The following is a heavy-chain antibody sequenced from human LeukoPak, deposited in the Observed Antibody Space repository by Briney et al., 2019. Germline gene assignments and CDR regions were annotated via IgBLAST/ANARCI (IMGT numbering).Heavy chain of an antibody. J-gene: IGHJ4*02. CDR1: GFTFTAHT. V-gene: IGHV3-21*01. Sequence: GGSLRLSCAASGFTFTAHTINWVRQAPGKGLEWVSYISGSTTDIYYADSVKGRFTISRDNAKNSLYLQMNSLRAEDTAVYYCARSSRELGGYAPWELMPPFDYWGQGTLVTVSS. CDR2: ISGSTTDI. D-gene: IGHD1-7*01. CDR3: ARSSRELGGYAPWELMPPFDY.